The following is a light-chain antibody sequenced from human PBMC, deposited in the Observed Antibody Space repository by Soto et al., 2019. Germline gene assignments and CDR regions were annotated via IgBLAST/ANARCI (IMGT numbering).Light chain of an antibody. J-gene: IGLJ1*01. V-gene: IGLV2-14*01. CDR1: SSDVGGYNY. Sequence: QSVLTQPASVSGSPGQSITISCTGTSSDVGGYNYVSWYQQHPGKAPKLMIYDVSNRPSGVSNRFSGSKSGNTASLTISGLQAEDESDYGCSSYTSTSSYVCGTGTKVAVI. CDR2: DVS. CDR3: SSYTSTSSYV.